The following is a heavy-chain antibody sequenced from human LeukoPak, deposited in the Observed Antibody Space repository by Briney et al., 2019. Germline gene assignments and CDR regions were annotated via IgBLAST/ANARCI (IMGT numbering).Heavy chain of an antibody. J-gene: IGHJ4*02. CDR3: ASSVVAGTQIDH. CDR2: IYYSGST. CDR1: GGSISSYY. D-gene: IGHD6-19*01. V-gene: IGHV4-59*01. Sequence: PSETLSLTCTVSGGSISSYYWSWIRQPPGKGLEWIGYIYYSGSTNYNPSLKSRVTISVDTSKNQFSLKLSSVTAADTAVYYCASSVVAGTQIDHWGQGTLVTVSS.